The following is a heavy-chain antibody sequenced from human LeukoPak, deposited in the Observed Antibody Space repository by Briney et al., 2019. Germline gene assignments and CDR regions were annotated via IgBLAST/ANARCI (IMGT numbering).Heavy chain of an antibody. V-gene: IGHV3-21*01. CDR2: ITSGSSYI. Sequence: GGSLRLSGAASGFTFSSYNMNWVRQAPGKGVEWVSSITSGSSYIYYADSVKGRFTISRDNAKNSLYLQMNSLRAEDTAVYYCARSYYDAAPFDYWGQGTLVTVSS. D-gene: IGHD3-22*01. CDR3: ARSYYDAAPFDY. J-gene: IGHJ4*02. CDR1: GFTFSSYN.